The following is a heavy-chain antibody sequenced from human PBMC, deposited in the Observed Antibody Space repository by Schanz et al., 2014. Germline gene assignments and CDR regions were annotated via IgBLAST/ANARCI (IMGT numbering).Heavy chain of an antibody. CDR3: VRELSGGTFDY. V-gene: IGHV1-2*06. CDR1: GYTFTGYY. D-gene: IGHD1-1*01. Sequence: QVQLVQSGSELKKPGASVKVSCKTSGYTFTGYYIHWVRQAPGQGLEWLGRFTHISQKFQGRVTMTRDTSSTTAYMELNSLRSDDTAVYYCVRELSGGTFDYWGQGALVTVSS. J-gene: IGHJ4*02. CDR2: FT.